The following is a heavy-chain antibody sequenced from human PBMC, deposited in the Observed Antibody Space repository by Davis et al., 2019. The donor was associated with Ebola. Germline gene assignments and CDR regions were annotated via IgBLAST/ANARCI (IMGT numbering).Heavy chain of an antibody. V-gene: IGHV3-30*18. J-gene: IGHJ4*02. CDR2: ISYDGSNK. CDR1: GFTFSSYG. Sequence: GESLKISCEASGFTFSSYGMHWVRQAPGKGLEWVAVISYDGSNKYYADSVKGRFTISRDNSKNTRYLQMNSLRAEDTAVYSCAKTRGGYFDWLYLGYWGQGTLVTVSS. CDR3: AKTRGGYFDWLYLGY. D-gene: IGHD3-9*01.